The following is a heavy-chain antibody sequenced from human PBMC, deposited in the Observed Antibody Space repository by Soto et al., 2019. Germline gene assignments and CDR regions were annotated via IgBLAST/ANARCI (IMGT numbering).Heavy chain of an antibody. CDR1: GGSISSYY. V-gene: IGHV4-59*01. Sequence: SETLSLTCTVSGGSISSYYWSWIRQPPGKGLEWIGYIYYSGSTNYNPSLKSRVTISVDTTKNQFSLKLSSVTAADTAVYYCARGGWDLCRANFDYWGQGTLVTVSS. D-gene: IGHD1-26*01. J-gene: IGHJ4*02. CDR3: ARGGWDLCRANFDY. CDR2: IYYSGST.